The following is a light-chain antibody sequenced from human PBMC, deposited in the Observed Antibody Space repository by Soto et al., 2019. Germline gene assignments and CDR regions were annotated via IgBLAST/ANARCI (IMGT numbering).Light chain of an antibody. J-gene: IGKJ4*01. V-gene: IGKV3-20*01. Sequence: ENVLTRFPGTRSLPPGERATLSCRASQSVSGNYLAWYQQKPGQAPRLLIYGASNRVIGIPNRFSGSGSGTDFTLTISRLEPEDFSVYYCQKYGGSITLGGGTKVEIK. CDR3: QKYGGSIT. CDR2: GAS. CDR1: QSVSGNY.